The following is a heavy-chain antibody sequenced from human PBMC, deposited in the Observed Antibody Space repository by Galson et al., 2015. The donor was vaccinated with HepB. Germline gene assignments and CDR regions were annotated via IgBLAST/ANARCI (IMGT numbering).Heavy chain of an antibody. CDR1: GYTFTSYA. D-gene: IGHD2-15*01. CDR3: ARGGYCSGGSCTRGAFDI. Sequence: SVKVSCKASGYTFTSYAMHWVRQAPGQRLEWMGWINAGNGNTKYSQKFQGRVTITRDTSASTAYMELSSMRSEDTAVYYCARGGYCSGGSCTRGAFDIWGQGTMVTVSS. CDR2: INAGNGNT. J-gene: IGHJ3*02. V-gene: IGHV1-3*01.